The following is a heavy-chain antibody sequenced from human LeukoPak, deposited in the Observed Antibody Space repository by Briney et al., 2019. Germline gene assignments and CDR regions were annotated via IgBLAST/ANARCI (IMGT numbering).Heavy chain of an antibody. CDR1: GFTVSSNY. Sequence: QSGGSLRLSCAASGFTVSSNYMGWVRQAPGKGLEWVSVIYNDGSTYYADSVKGRFTISRDNSKNTLYLQMNSLRAEDTAVYYCAKDLRSYSSSSVDLNFDYWGQGTLVTVSS. V-gene: IGHV3-53*01. CDR2: IYNDGST. J-gene: IGHJ4*02. CDR3: AKDLRSYSSSSVDLNFDY. D-gene: IGHD6-6*01.